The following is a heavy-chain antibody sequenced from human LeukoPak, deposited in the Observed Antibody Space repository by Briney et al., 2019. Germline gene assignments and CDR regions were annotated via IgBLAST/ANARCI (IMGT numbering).Heavy chain of an antibody. CDR1: GLTFSLYS. V-gene: IGHV3-64D*06. CDR2: ISTNGGST. J-gene: IGHJ3*02. CDR3: VTELGIGGFDI. D-gene: IGHD7-27*01. Sequence: PGGSLRLSCSASGLTFSLYSVHWVRQAPGKGLEYVSGISTNGGSTYYADSVKGRFTISRDNSKNTLYLQMSTLRAEDTSVYYCVTELGIGGFDIWGQGTMVTVSS.